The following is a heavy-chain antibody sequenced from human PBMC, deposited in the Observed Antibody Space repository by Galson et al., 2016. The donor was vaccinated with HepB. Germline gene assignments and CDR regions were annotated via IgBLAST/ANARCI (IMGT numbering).Heavy chain of an antibody. V-gene: IGHV6-1*01. J-gene: IGHJ6*04. CDR3: ARGWAGSGWSV. CDR1: GDSVSSDNGA. CDR2: TYYRSKWYN. D-gene: IGHD6-19*01. Sequence: CAISGDSVSSDNGAWNWIRQSPSRGLEWLGRTYYRSKWYNDYGVSVKSRITINPDTSKNQVYLRLNSVTPEDTAVYYCARGWAGSGWSVWGKGTTVTVSS.